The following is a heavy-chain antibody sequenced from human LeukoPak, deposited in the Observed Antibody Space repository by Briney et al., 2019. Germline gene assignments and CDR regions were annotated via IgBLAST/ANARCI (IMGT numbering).Heavy chain of an antibody. CDR3: AGTPRMPAT. CDR2: IGPSGSDI. CDR1: GFTFSDVY. V-gene: IGHV3-11*01. D-gene: IGHD1-1*01. Sequence: SGGSLRLSCAASGFTFSDVYMSWIRQAPGKGPEWVSYIGPSGSDIRYADSVKGRFTTSRDNAKNSLYLQMNSLRAEDTAVYYCAGTPRMPATWGQGTLVTVSS. J-gene: IGHJ5*02.